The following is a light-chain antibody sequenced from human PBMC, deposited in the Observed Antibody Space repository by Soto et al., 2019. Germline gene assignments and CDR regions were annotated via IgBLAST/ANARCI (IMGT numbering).Light chain of an antibody. J-gene: IGLJ1*01. CDR1: SSDIGAYNY. Sequence: QSVLTQPASVSGSPGQSITISCTGTSSDIGAYNYVSWYQQHPGKAPKLMICEVSNRPSGVSNRFSGSKSGNSASLTISGLQAEDEADYYCRSYTTSVTLGLYVFGTGTKVTVL. CDR3: RSYTTSVTLGLYV. V-gene: IGLV2-14*01. CDR2: EVS.